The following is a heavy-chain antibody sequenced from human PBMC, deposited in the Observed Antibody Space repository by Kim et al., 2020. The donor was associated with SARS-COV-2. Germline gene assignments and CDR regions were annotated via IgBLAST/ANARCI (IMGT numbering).Heavy chain of an antibody. CDR3: ARYKYASRQSGMDV. D-gene: IGHD2-2*01. Sequence: GGSLRLSCAASGFRFSDYYMSWIRQAPGKGLEWLSYISSTSRYTSYADSVKGRFTISRDNAKNSLYLHMNSLRGEDTAFYYCARYKYASRQSGMDVWGQGTTVTVSS. J-gene: IGHJ6*02. CDR2: ISSTSRYT. V-gene: IGHV3-11*06. CDR1: GFRFSDYY.